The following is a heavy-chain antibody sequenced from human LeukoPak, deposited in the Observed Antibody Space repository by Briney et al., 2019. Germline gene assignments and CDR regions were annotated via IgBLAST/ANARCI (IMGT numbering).Heavy chain of an antibody. V-gene: IGHV3-21*01. Sequence: PGGSLRLSCTASGFTFSSYSMNWVRQAPGKGLEWVSSISSSSSYIYYADSVKGRFTISRDNAKNSLYLQMNSLRAEDTAVYYCARGDYYDSSGYGYWGQGTLVTVSS. CDR3: ARGDYYDSSGYGY. CDR1: GFTFSSYS. D-gene: IGHD3-22*01. J-gene: IGHJ4*02. CDR2: ISSSSSYI.